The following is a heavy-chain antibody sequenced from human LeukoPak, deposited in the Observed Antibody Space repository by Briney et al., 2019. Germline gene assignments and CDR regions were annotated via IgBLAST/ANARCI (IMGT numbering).Heavy chain of an antibody. CDR1: GYISISNY. J-gene: IGHJ4*02. CDR3: ARHSLIGRTPFDY. CDR2: INPSSGNT. D-gene: IGHD1-20*01. Sequence: ASVKVSCKASGYISISNYINWMRQAPGQGLEWMGLINPSSGNTPYAQQFQGRVTMTRDTSTSTVYMELSSLRSEDTAVYYCARHSLIGRTPFDYWGQGTLVTVPS. V-gene: IGHV1-46*01.